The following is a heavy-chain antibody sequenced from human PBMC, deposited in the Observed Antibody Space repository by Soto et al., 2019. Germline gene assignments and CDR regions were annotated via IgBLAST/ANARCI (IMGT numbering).Heavy chain of an antibody. J-gene: IGHJ3*02. Sequence: PSETLSLTCTVSGGSISSYYGSWIRQPPGKGLEWIGYIYYSGSTNYNPSLKSRVTISVDTSKNQFSLKLSSVTAADTAVYYCASSGIAVAGMTRGNAFDIWGQGTMVTVSS. CDR3: ASSGIAVAGMTRGNAFDI. V-gene: IGHV4-59*01. D-gene: IGHD6-19*01. CDR1: GGSISSYY. CDR2: IYYSGST.